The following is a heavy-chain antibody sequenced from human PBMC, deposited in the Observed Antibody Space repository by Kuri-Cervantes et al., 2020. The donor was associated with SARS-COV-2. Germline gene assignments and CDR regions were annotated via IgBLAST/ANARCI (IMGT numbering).Heavy chain of an antibody. CDR3: ARRSGYCSSTSCYFFDY. CDR1: GFTFSSYS. Sequence: GSLRLSCAASGFTFSSYSMNWVRQTPGKGLEWIGSIYHSGSTYYDPSLKSRVTISVDTSKNQFSLKLSSVTAADTAVYYCARRSGYCSSTSCYFFDYWGQGTLVTVSS. J-gene: IGHJ4*02. CDR2: IYHSGST. D-gene: IGHD2-2*01. V-gene: IGHV4-38-2*01.